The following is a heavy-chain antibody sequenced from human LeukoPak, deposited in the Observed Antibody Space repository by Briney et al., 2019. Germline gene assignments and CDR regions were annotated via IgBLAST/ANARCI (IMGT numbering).Heavy chain of an antibody. CDR3: ATTPTYYYDSSGYCGYYY. J-gene: IGHJ4*02. CDR2: FDPEDGET. Sequence: ASVKVSCKVSGYTLTELSMHWVRQAPGKGLGWMGGFDPEDGETIYAQKFQGRVTMTEDTSTDTAYMELSSLRSEDTAVYYCATTPTYYYDSSGYCGYYYWGQGTLVTVSS. V-gene: IGHV1-24*01. D-gene: IGHD3-22*01. CDR1: GYTLTELS.